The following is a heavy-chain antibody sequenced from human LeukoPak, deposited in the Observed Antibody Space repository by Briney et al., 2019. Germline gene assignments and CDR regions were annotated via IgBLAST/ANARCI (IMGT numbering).Heavy chain of an antibody. J-gene: IGHJ4*02. CDR2: ISGSGGST. Sequence: PGGSLRLSCAASGFTFSSYAMSWVRQAPGKGLEWVSSISGSGGSTSYADSVKGRFTISRDNSKNTLYLQMNSLRGEDTAVYYCAKGGYSGYDYEGEYFDYWGQGTLVTVSS. V-gene: IGHV3-23*01. D-gene: IGHD5-12*01. CDR1: GFTFSSYA. CDR3: AKGGYSGYDYEGEYFDY.